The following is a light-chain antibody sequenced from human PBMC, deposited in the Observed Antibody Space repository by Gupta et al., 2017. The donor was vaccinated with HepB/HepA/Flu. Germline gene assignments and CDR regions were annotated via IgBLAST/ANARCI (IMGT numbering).Light chain of an antibody. V-gene: IGLV2-14*01. J-gene: IGLJ1*01. CDR3: SSYTKNNTRV. Sequence: QSALAQPASVSGSPGQSSTISRTGTSSDVGTYNFVSWYQQHPGKAPKLLIFDVFNRPSGVSNRFSGSKSGSTASLTISGVQADDEADYYCSSYTKNNTRVFGTGTKFTVL. CDR1: SSDVGTYNF. CDR2: DVF.